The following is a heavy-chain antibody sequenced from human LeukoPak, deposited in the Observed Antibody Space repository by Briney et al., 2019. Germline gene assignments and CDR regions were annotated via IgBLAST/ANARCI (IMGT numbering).Heavy chain of an antibody. Sequence: GGSLRLSCEPSGVTFRGYGMHWVRQAPGKGVEWGAVIWHNGNKKNYADSVKGRFTISRDNSKNTLYLQINSLRAEDTAVYYCARDPNYYGSGSYFAYFDQWGQGTLVTVSS. V-gene: IGHV3-33*01. D-gene: IGHD3-10*01. J-gene: IGHJ4*02. CDR3: ARDPNYYGSGSYFAYFDQ. CDR1: GVTFRGYG. CDR2: IWHNGNKK.